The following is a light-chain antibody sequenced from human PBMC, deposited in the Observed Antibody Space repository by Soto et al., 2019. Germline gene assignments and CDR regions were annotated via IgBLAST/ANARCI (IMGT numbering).Light chain of an antibody. CDR2: KAS. Sequence: DIPMTQSPSTLSASVGDRVTITCRASQSISSWLAWYQQKPGKAPKILIYKASSLKSGVPSRFSGSGSGTEFTLTISSLQPDDFATYYCQHYDSYPLTFGGGTQVEI. V-gene: IGKV1-5*03. J-gene: IGKJ4*01. CDR1: QSISSW. CDR3: QHYDSYPLT.